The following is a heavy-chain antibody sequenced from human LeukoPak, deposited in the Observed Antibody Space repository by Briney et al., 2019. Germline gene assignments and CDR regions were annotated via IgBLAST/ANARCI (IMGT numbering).Heavy chain of an antibody. Sequence: SETLSLTCTISGGSISSYYWSWIRQPPGKGLEWIGYIYYSGSTNYNPSLKSRVTISVDTSKNQFSLKLSSVTAADTAVYYCARHRGSSSWFSWGQGTLVTVSS. D-gene: IGHD6-13*01. CDR1: GGSISSYY. CDR2: IYYSGST. V-gene: IGHV4-59*08. CDR3: ARHRGSSSWFS. J-gene: IGHJ5*02.